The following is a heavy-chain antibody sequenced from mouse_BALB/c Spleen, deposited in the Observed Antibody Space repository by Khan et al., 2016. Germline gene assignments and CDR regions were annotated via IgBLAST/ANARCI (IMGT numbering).Heavy chain of an antibody. Sequence: EVELVESGGGLVKPGGSLKLSCAASGFTFSSYTMSWVRQTPEKRLEWVATISSGGTYTYYPDSVKGRFTISRDNAKNTLYLQMSSLKSEDTAMXYCTNIYDGYYEFPYWGQGTLVTVSA. D-gene: IGHD2-3*01. J-gene: IGHJ3*01. CDR3: TNIYDGYYEFPY. CDR1: GFTFSSYT. CDR2: ISSGGTYT. V-gene: IGHV5-6-4*01.